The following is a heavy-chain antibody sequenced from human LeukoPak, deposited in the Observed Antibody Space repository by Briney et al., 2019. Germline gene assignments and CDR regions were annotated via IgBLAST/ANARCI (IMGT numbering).Heavy chain of an antibody. CDR2: IDNGGSGT. D-gene: IGHD3-3*01. CDR3: ARGGGWDTIFRVVQYMDV. J-gene: IGHJ6*03. Sequence: GRSLRLSCAASGFTFSGYWMHWVRQVPEKGLVLVSRIDNGGSGTTYADSVKGRFTVSRDNAKNTPYLQMNSLRAEDTAIYYCARGGGWDTIFRVVQYMDVWGKGTTVTVSS. V-gene: IGHV3-74*01. CDR1: GFTFSGYW.